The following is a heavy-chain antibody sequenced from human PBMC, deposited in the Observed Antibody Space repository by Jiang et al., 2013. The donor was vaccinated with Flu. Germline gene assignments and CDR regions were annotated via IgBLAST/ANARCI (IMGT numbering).Heavy chain of an antibody. J-gene: IGHJ5*02. CDR1: GFIFGDVW. CDR2: IKSKADGETI. V-gene: IGHV3-15*07. CDR3: EKIPAASAPSS. D-gene: IGHD2-2*01. Sequence: QLLESGGGLVKPGGSLRLSCAASGFIFGDVWMNWVRQAPGKGLEWVGRIKSKADGETIDYAAPVKGRFTISRDDSESTLYLQMNSLKTEDTAVYFCEKIPAASAPSSWGQGTLVTVSS.